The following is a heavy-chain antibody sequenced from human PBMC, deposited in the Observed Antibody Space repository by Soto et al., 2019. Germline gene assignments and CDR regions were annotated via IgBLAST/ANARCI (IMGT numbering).Heavy chain of an antibody. CDR3: ARGVSAGVDY. V-gene: IGHV1-8*01. Sequence: ASVKVSCKASGYSFTSLDINWVRQPAGQGLEWMGWMQPSTGTTGYAQKFQGRVTMTRDTSINTAYMELTTLTSDDTAFYYCARGVSAGVDYWGQGTLVTVSS. D-gene: IGHD1-26*01. CDR1: GYSFTSLD. J-gene: IGHJ4*02. CDR2: MQPSTGTT.